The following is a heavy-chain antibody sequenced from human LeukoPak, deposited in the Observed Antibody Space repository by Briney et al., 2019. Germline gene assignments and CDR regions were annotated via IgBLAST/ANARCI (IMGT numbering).Heavy chain of an antibody. CDR3: ARELQGPIAAAVHFDY. Sequence: SETLSLTCTVSGYSISSGYYWGWVRQPPGKGLEWIGSIYHSGSTYYNPSLKSRVTISVDTSKNQFSLKLSSVTAADTAVYYCARELQGPIAAAVHFDYWGQGTLVTVSS. CDR2: IYHSGST. J-gene: IGHJ4*02. D-gene: IGHD6-13*01. CDR1: GYSISSGYY. V-gene: IGHV4-38-2*02.